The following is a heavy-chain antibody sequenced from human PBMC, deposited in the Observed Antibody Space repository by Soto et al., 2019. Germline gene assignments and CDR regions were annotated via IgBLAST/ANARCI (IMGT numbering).Heavy chain of an antibody. CDR2: IYYSGST. Sequence: SETLSLTCTVSGGSISSYYWSWIRQPPGKGLEWIGYIYYSGSTNYNPSLKSRVTISVDTSKNQFSLKLSSVTAADTAVYYCALNARGSFAGYYGMDVWGQGTTVTVSS. J-gene: IGHJ6*02. D-gene: IGHD3-10*01. CDR3: ALNARGSFAGYYGMDV. V-gene: IGHV4-59*01. CDR1: GGSISSYY.